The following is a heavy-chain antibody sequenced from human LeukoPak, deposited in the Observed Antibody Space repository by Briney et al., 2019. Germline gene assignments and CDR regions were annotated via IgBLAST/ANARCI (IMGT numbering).Heavy chain of an antibody. J-gene: IGHJ4*02. D-gene: IGHD3-10*01. CDR1: GFTFSNYA. Sequence: GGSLRLSCAASGFTFSNYAMSWARQAPGKGLEWVSAISGSGGSTYYADSVKGRFTISRDNAKNSLYLQMNSLRAEDTAVYYCASRRPYGSGSYYGFDYWGQGTPVTVSS. CDR2: ISGSGGST. V-gene: IGHV3-23*01. CDR3: ASRRPYGSGSYYGFDY.